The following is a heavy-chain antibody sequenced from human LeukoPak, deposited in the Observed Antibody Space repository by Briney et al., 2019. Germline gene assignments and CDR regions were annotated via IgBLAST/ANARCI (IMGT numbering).Heavy chain of an antibody. CDR3: ARSGSYPNWFDP. V-gene: IGHV4-4*07. CDR2: IYTSGST. D-gene: IGHD1-26*01. J-gene: IGHJ5*02. Sequence: PSETLSLTCTVSGDSISSYYWSWMRQPAGKGLEWIGRIYTSGSTKYNPSLKSRVTMSVDTSKNQFSLKLSSVTAADTAVYYCARSGSYPNWFDPWGQGTLVTVSS. CDR1: GDSISSYY.